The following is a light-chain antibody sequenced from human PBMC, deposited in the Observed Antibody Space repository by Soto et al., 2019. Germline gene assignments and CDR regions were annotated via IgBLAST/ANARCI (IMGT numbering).Light chain of an antibody. V-gene: IGLV1-51*01. J-gene: IGLJ3*02. CDR3: ATWDSSLSAWL. CDR1: SSNIENHH. CDR2: DSN. Sequence: QSVLTQPPSVSAAPGQRVTISCSGSSSNIENHHVSWYQRLPGTAPKLLIYDSNGRPSGIPDRFSGSKSGTSATLGIAGLQTGDAADYYCATWDSSLSAWLFGGGTKLTVL.